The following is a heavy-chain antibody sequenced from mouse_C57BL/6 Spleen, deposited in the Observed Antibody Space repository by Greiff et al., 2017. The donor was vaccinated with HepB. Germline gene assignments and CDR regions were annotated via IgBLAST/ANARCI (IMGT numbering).Heavy chain of an antibody. CDR2: IYWDDDK. CDR1: GFSLSTSGMG. Sequence: QVTLKVSGPGILQSSQTLSLTCSFSGFSLSTSGMGVSWIRQPSGKGLEWLAHIYWDDDKRYNPSLKSRLTISKDTSRNQVFLKITSVDTADTATYYCARRALRGKGLYWYFDVWGTGTTVTVSS. CDR3: ARRALRGKGLYWYFDV. D-gene: IGHD3-1*01. J-gene: IGHJ1*03. V-gene: IGHV8-12*01.